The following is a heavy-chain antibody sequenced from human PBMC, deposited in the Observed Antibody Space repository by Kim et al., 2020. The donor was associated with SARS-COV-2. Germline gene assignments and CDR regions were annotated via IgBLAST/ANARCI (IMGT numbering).Heavy chain of an antibody. D-gene: IGHD3-16*01. J-gene: IGHJ5*02. V-gene: IGHV4-39*01. Sequence: NTYDNPPLTSRITISLATSKNQFSLKLDSVTAADTAVYYCAIGGRGGGFHTWGQGSLVTVSS. CDR3: AIGGRGGGFHT. CDR2: NT.